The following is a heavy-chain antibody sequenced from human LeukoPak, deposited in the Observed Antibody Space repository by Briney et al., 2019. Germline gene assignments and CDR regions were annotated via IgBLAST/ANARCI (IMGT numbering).Heavy chain of an antibody. V-gene: IGHV4-4*07. CDR3: ARVTGYRIEDYFDY. CDR2: IYTSGGT. Sequence: SETLSLTCTVSGGSISSYYWSWIRQPAGKGLEWIGRIYTSGGTNYNPSLKSRVTMSVDTSKNQFSLKLSSVTAADTAVYYCARVTGYRIEDYFDYWGQGTLVTVSS. D-gene: IGHD6-13*01. J-gene: IGHJ4*02. CDR1: GGSISSYY.